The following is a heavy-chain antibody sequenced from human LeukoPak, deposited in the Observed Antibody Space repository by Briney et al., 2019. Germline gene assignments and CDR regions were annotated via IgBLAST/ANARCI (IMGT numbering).Heavy chain of an antibody. CDR3: ARGRSYYYFYMDV. Sequence: SVKVSCKASGGTFSSYAITWVRQAPGQGREWMGGIIPIFGKANYAQKFQGRVTITADKSTSTAYMDLSSLRSEGTAVYYCARGRSYYYFYMDVWGRGTTVTVSS. J-gene: IGHJ6*03. CDR2: IIPIFGKA. V-gene: IGHV1-69*06. CDR1: GGTFSSYA.